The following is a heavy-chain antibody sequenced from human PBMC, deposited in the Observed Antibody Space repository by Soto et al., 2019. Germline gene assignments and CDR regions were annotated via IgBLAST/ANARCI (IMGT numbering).Heavy chain of an antibody. CDR3: ASLYDSRKYKGWFDP. D-gene: IGHD3-22*01. J-gene: IGHJ5*02. CDR2: ISYSGST. V-gene: IGHV4-39*01. Sequence: SETLSLTCTVSGGSISSDSYYWGWIRQSPEKGLEWIASISYSGSTYYNPTLKSRLTISRDNAKNSLYLQMNSLRAEDTAVYYCASLYDSRKYKGWFDPWGQGTLVTVSS. CDR1: GGSISSDSYY.